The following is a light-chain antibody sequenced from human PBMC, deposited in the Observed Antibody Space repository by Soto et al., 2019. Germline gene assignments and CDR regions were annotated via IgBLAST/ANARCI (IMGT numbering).Light chain of an antibody. Sequence: IVLTQSPGTLCLSPGERVTLSCRASQSVTTRLAWYQHKPGQAPTLLIYDASTMATGFPARFSGSGSGTEFTLTISSLQPDDFATYYCQHYNSYGTFGQGTKVDI. J-gene: IGKJ1*01. CDR2: DAS. CDR3: QHYNSYGT. CDR1: QSVTTR. V-gene: IGKV3-15*01.